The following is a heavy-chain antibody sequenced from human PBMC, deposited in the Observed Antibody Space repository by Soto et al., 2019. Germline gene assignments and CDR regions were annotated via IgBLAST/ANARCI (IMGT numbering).Heavy chain of an antibody. V-gene: IGHV4-39*01. CDR2: IYYSGST. CDR1: GGSISSSSYY. CDR3: ARLPRSWQINWFDP. Sequence: SETLSLTCTVSGGSISSSSYYWGWIRQPPGKGLEWIGSIYYSGSTYYNPSLKSRVTISVDTSKNQFSLKLSSVTAADTAVYYCARLPRSWQINWFDPWGQGTLVTVSS. J-gene: IGHJ5*02. D-gene: IGHD6-13*01.